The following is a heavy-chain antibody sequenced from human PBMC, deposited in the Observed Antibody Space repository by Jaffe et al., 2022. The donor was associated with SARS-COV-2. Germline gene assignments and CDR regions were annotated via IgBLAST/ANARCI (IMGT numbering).Heavy chain of an antibody. D-gene: IGHD4-4*01. V-gene: IGHV3-11*06. CDR1: GFTFSDYY. J-gene: IGHJ4*02. CDR2: ISSSSTYT. Sequence: QVQLVESGGGLVKPGGSLRLSCAASGFTFSDYYMSWIRQAPGKGLEWVSYISSSSTYTNYADSVKGRFTISRDNAKNSLYLQMNSLRAEDTAVYYCARIGTTVTTGIWYWGQGTLVTVSS. CDR3: ARIGTTVTTGIWY.